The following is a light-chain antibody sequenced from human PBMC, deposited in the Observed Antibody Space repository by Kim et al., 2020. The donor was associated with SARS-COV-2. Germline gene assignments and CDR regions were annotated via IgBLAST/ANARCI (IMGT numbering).Light chain of an antibody. V-gene: IGKV3-20*01. CDR3: QQYRSSLHT. J-gene: IGKJ2*01. CDR2: GAT. CDR1: QSINSNY. Sequence: LSPGERPTLSCRASQSINSNYLAWYQHKPGQAPRLLICGATSRATGIPDRFSGSGSGTDFTLTISRLEPEDFAVYYCQQYRSSLHTFGQGTKLEIK.